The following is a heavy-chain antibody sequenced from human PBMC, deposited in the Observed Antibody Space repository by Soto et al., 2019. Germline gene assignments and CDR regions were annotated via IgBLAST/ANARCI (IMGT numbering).Heavy chain of an antibody. CDR1: GGTFSSYA. V-gene: IGHV1-69*13. D-gene: IGHD5-12*01. CDR2: IIPIFGTA. Sequence: GASVKVSCKASGGTFSSYAISWVLQAPGEVLERIALIIPIFGTANYAQKFQGRVTITADESTSTAYMELSSLRSEDTAVYYCARASGYSGYDCVLGCYYYYGMDVWGQGTTVTVSS. J-gene: IGHJ6*02. CDR3: ARASGYSGYDCVLGCYYYYGMDV.